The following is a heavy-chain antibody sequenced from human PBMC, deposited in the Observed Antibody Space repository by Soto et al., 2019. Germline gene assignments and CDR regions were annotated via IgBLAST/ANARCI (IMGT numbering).Heavy chain of an antibody. CDR3: ARAYRSNLFWSGYYKGPSYYYYYMDV. J-gene: IGHJ6*03. CDR1: GYTFTSYD. V-gene: IGHV1-8*01. Sequence: VASVKVSCKASGYTFTSYDINWVRQATGQGLEWMGWMNPNSGNTGYAQKFQGRVTMTRNTSISTAYMELSSLRSEDTAVYYCARAYRSNLFWSGYYKGPSYYYYYMDVWGKATTVTAP. D-gene: IGHD3-3*01. CDR2: MNPNSGNT.